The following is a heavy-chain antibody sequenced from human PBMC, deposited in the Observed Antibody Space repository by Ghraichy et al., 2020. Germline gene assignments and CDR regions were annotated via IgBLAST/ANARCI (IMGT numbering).Heavy chain of an antibody. CDR2: IYSGGSA. Sequence: GESLNISCAASGFTVSSNYMSWVRQAPGKGLEWVSVIYSGGSAYYADSVKGRFTISRDNSKNTLYLQMNSLRAEDTAVYYCARDRYDFWSGYGLGGYYYGMDVWGQGTTVTVSS. V-gene: IGHV3-66*01. D-gene: IGHD3-3*01. J-gene: IGHJ6*02. CDR3: ARDRYDFWSGYGLGGYYYGMDV. CDR1: GFTVSSNY.